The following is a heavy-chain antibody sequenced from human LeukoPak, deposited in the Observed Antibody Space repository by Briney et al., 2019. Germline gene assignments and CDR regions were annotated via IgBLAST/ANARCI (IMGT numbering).Heavy chain of an antibody. V-gene: IGHV4-38-2*01. J-gene: IGHJ5*02. CDR3: ARRADWNDEGWFDP. CDR1: GYSISSGYY. D-gene: IGHD1-1*01. Sequence: SETLSLTCAVSGYSISSGYYWGWIRQPPGKGLEWIGSIYHSGSTYYNPSLQTRVTISVDTSNNQFSLKLSSVTAADTAVYYCARRADWNDEGWFDPWGQGTLVTVSS. CDR2: IYHSGST.